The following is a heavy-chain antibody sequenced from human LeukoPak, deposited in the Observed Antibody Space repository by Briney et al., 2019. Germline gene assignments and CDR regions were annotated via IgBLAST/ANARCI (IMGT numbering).Heavy chain of an antibody. CDR1: GGSISSGDYY. CDR2: IYYSGST. Sequence: SQTLSLTCTVSGGSISSGDYYWSWIRQPPGKGLEWIGYIYYSGSTHYNPSLKSRVTISVDTSKNQFSLKLSSVTAADTAVYYCASSTVPAAIPYFDYWGQGTLVTVSS. D-gene: IGHD2-2*02. V-gene: IGHV4-30-4*08. J-gene: IGHJ4*02. CDR3: ASSTVPAAIPYFDY.